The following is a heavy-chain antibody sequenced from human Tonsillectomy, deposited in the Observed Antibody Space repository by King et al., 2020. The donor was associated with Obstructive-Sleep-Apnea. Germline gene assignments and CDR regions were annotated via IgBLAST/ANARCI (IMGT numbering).Heavy chain of an antibody. J-gene: IGHJ4*02. Sequence: VQLVESGGGLVQPGGSLRLSCAVSGFTFSSYWMHWVRQAPGKGLVWVSCINADGSSTNYADSVKGRFTISRDNAKNMLYVQMNSLRAEDTAVYYCARMKGSSWDFDYWGQGTLVTVSS. CDR3: ARMKGSSWDFDY. V-gene: IGHV3-74*01. CDR2: INADGSST. D-gene: IGHD6-13*01. CDR1: GFTFSSYW.